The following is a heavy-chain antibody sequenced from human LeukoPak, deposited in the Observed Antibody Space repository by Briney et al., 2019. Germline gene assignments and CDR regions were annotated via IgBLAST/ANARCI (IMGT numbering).Heavy chain of an antibody. Sequence: GGSLRLSCAASGFTFSNYWMSWVRQAPGKGLEWVANIKQDGSEKHYVDSVKGRFTISRDNAKDSLYLQMNSLRAEDTAIYYCVKGGGPRGFDYWGQGILVTVSS. V-gene: IGHV3-7*01. D-gene: IGHD3-10*01. CDR3: VKGGGPRGFDY. CDR1: GFTFSNYW. CDR2: IKQDGSEK. J-gene: IGHJ4*02.